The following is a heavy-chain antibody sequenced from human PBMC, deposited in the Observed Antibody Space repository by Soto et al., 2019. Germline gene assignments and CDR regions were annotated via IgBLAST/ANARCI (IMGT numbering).Heavy chain of an antibody. CDR3: AKEGASGLYYFDY. CDR2: ISGSGDSP. CDR1: GFTFSNYA. D-gene: IGHD6-19*01. V-gene: IGHV3-23*01. J-gene: IGHJ4*02. Sequence: EVQLLESVGGLVQPGGSLRLSCAASGFTFSNYAMSWVRQAPGKGLEWVSLISGSGDSPYYADSVKGRFTISRDNSRNTLYLQMNSLRAGDSAKYYCAKEGASGLYYFDYWGQGTLVTVSS.